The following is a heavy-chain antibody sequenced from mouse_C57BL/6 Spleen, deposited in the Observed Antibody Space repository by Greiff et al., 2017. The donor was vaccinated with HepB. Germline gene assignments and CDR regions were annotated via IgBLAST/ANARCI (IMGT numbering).Heavy chain of an antibody. CDR3: TREGLYGGHFDV. CDR1: GYTFTSYW. Sequence: EVQLQQPGAELVKPGASVKLSCKTSGYTFTSYWMHWVKQRPGQGLEWIGAIYPGNSDTSYNQKFKGKAKLTAVTSASTAYMELSSLTNEDSAVYYCTREGLYGGHFDVWGTGTTVTVSS. J-gene: IGHJ1*03. CDR2: IYPGNSDT. D-gene: IGHD1-1*02. V-gene: IGHV1-5*01.